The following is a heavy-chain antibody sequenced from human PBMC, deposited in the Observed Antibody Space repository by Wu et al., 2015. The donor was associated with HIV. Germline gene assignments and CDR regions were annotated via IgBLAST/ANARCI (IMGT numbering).Heavy chain of an antibody. V-gene: IGHV1-69*13. CDR3: ARDRLDTGYSYGTRFYFDY. Sequence: QVQLVQSGAEVKKPGSSVKVSCKASGGTFSSYAINWVRQAPGQGLEWLGRIIPIFGTANYAQEFQGRVTITADESTSTAYMELNSLRSEDTAVYYCARDRLDTGYSYGTRFYFDYWGQGMLVTVSS. CDR1: GGTFSSYA. CDR2: IIPIFGTA. J-gene: IGHJ4*02. D-gene: IGHD5-18*01.